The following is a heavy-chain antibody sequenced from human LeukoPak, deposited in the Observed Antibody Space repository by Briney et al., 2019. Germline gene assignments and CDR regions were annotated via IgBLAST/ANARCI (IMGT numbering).Heavy chain of an antibody. D-gene: IGHD5-18*01. CDR1: GFTFSSYA. Sequence: GGSLRLPCAASGFTFSSYAMSWVRQAPGKGLEWVSSISSSSSYIYYADSVKGRFTISRDNAKSSLYLQMNSLRAEDTAVHYCARGYSYGYVDYWGQGTLVTVSS. J-gene: IGHJ4*02. CDR3: ARGYSYGYVDY. CDR2: ISSSSSYI. V-gene: IGHV3-21*01.